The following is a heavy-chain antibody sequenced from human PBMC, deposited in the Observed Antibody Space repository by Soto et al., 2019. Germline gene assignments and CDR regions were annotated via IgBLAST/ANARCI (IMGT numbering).Heavy chain of an antibody. CDR1: GGSFSGYY. V-gene: IGHV4-34*01. Sequence: SETLALTCAVYGGSFSGYYWSWIRQPPGKGLEWIGEINHSGSTNYNPSLKSRVTISVDTSKNQFSLKLSSVTAADTAVYYCARGRGYSRWFDPWGQGTLVTVSS. CDR2: INHSGST. J-gene: IGHJ5*02. D-gene: IGHD4-4*01. CDR3: ARGRGYSRWFDP.